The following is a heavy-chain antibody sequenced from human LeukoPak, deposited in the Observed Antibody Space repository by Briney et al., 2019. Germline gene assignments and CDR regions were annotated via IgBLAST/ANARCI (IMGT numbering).Heavy chain of an antibody. CDR2: VHSSGST. J-gene: IGHJ4*02. Sequence: SETLSLTCTVSGGSISSFFWSWIRQPPAKGLEWIGYVHSSGSTKYNPSLKSRLIISVDMSKNQFSLKLRSVSVADTAVYYCARLAPGNYDILTGDPKVVFDYWGQGALVTVSS. D-gene: IGHD3-9*01. CDR1: GGSISSFF. CDR3: ARLAPGNYDILTGDPKVVFDY. V-gene: IGHV4-59*01.